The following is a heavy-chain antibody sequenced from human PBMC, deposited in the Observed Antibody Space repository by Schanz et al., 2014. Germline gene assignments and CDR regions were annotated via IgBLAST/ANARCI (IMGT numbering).Heavy chain of an antibody. CDR2: IWFDGNNK. CDR3: ARGRSLGWCDY. D-gene: IGHD2-21*01. J-gene: IGHJ4*02. CDR1: GFTFSSYG. Sequence: QVQLVESGGGVVQPGRSLRLSCATSGFTFSSYGMHWVRQAPGKGLEWVAVIWFDGNNKYYADSVKGRFTISRGNSKNTLYLEMNSLRPDDTAVYYCARGRSLGWCDYWGQGTLVTVSS. V-gene: IGHV3-33*01.